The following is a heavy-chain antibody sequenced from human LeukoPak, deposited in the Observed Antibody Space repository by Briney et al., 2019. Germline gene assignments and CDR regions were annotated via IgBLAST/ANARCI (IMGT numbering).Heavy chain of an antibody. Sequence: ASVKVSCKASRYTFTSYDINWVRQATGQGLEWMGWVNPNSGNTGYAQKFQGRVTITRNTSISTAYMELSSLRSEDTAVYYCARDNYLVGYSYGTYYYYMDVWGKGTTVTVSS. V-gene: IGHV1-8*03. CDR3: ARDNYLVGYSYGTYYYYMDV. J-gene: IGHJ6*03. D-gene: IGHD5-18*01. CDR2: VNPNSGNT. CDR1: RYTFTSYD.